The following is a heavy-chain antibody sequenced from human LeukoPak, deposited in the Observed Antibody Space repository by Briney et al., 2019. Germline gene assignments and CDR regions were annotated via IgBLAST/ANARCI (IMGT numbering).Heavy chain of an antibody. Sequence: GGSLRLSCAASGFTVSSNYMSWVRQAPGKGLEWVSVIYSGGSTYYADSVKGRFTISRDNSKNTLYLQMNSLRAEDTAVYYCARGSPYGDYYHYGMDVWGQGTTVTVSS. V-gene: IGHV3-66*01. D-gene: IGHD4-17*01. CDR2: IYSGGST. CDR3: ARGSPYGDYYHYGMDV. J-gene: IGHJ6*02. CDR1: GFTVSSNY.